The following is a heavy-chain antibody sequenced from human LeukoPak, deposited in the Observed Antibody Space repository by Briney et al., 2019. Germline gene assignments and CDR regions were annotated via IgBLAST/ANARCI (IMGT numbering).Heavy chain of an antibody. Sequence: QTGGSLRLSCAASGFSFGNYWMSWVRQAPGKGLGWVANIKQDGSETYYGDSVKGRFTISRDNAKNSLYLQMNSLRAEDTAVYYCASTLKRDYWGQGTLVTVSS. CDR2: IKQDGSET. J-gene: IGHJ4*02. CDR3: ASTLKRDY. CDR1: GFSFGNYW. D-gene: IGHD4/OR15-4a*01. V-gene: IGHV3-7*01.